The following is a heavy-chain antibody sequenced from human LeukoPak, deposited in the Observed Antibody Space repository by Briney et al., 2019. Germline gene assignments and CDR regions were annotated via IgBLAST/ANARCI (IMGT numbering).Heavy chain of an antibody. CDR3: ARNRYYYGSGSYGVPNWFDP. J-gene: IGHJ5*02. Sequence: PGGSLRLSCAASGFTFSSYAMHWVRQAPGKGLEWVAVISHDGGNTYYADSVRGRFTISRDNSKNTLYLQMNSLRAEDTAVYYCARNRYYYGSGSYGVPNWFDPWGQGTLVTVSS. CDR1: GFTFSSYA. CDR2: ISHDGGNT. V-gene: IGHV3-30*04. D-gene: IGHD3-10*01.